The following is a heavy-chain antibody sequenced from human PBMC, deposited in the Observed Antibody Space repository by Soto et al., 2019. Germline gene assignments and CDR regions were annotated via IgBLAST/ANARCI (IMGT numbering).Heavy chain of an antibody. J-gene: IGHJ6*02. CDR3: ARAVGYCSGGSCYSFGYCYGMDV. D-gene: IGHD2-15*01. CDR1: GFTFSSYG. Sequence: QVQLVESGGGVVQPGRSLRLSCAASGFTFSSYGMHWVRQAPGKGLEWVAVIWYDGSNKYYADSVKGRFTISRDNSKNTLYLQMNSLRAEDTAVYYCARAVGYCSGGSCYSFGYCYGMDVWGQGTTVTVSS. CDR2: IWYDGSNK. V-gene: IGHV3-33*01.